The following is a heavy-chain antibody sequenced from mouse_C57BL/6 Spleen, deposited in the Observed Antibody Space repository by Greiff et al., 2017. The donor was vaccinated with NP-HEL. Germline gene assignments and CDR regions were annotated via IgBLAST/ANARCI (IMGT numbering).Heavy chain of an antibody. CDR1: GYTFTDYE. CDR2: IDPETGGT. V-gene: IGHV1-15*01. D-gene: IGHD2-2*01. J-gene: IGHJ2*01. Sequence: VKLMESGAELVRPGASVTLSCKASGYTFTDYEMHWVKQTPVHGLEWIGAIDPETGGTAYNQKFKGKAILTADKSSSTAYMELRSLTSEDSAVYYCTRFGYDDYWGQGTTLTVSS. CDR3: TRFGYDDY.